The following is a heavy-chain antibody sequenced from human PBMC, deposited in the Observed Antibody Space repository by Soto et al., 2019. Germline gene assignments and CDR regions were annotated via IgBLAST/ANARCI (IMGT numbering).Heavy chain of an antibody. J-gene: IGHJ4*02. Sequence: GGSLRLSCAASGFTFSSYAMHWVRQAPGKGLEWVAIISYDGSNKYYADSVKGRFTISRDNSKNTLYLQMNSLRAEEMAVYYCARAPDTAGDYYFDYWGQGTLVTVSS. CDR3: ARAPDTAGDYYFDY. CDR1: GFTFSSYA. V-gene: IGHV3-30-3*01. D-gene: IGHD5-18*01. CDR2: ISYDGSNK.